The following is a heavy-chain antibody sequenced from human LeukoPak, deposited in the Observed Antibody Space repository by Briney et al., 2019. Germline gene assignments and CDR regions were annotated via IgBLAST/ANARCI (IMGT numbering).Heavy chain of an antibody. J-gene: IGHJ5*02. CDR2: INPNSGGT. D-gene: IGHD3-22*01. V-gene: IGHV1-2*02. Sequence: VASVKVSCKTSGGTFSTYAINWVRQAPGQGLEWMGWINPNSGGTNYAQKFQGRVTMTRDTSISTAYMELSRLRSDDTAVYYCARKFLPYYDSSGFNPGWFDPWGQGTLVTVSS. CDR1: GGTFSTYA. CDR3: ARKFLPYYDSSGFNPGWFDP.